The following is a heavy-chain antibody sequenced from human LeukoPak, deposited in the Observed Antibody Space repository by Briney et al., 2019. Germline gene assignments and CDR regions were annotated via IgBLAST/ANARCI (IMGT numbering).Heavy chain of an antibody. Sequence: GGSLRLSCAASGFTFSSYAMSWVRQAPGKGLEWVAVISYDGSNKYYADSVKGRFTISRDNSKNTLYLQMNSLRAEDTAVYYCARDVRELLGSPFLWGQGTLVTVSS. V-gene: IGHV3-30*04. J-gene: IGHJ4*02. CDR2: ISYDGSNK. CDR1: GFTFSSYA. CDR3: ARDVRELLGSPFL. D-gene: IGHD1-26*01.